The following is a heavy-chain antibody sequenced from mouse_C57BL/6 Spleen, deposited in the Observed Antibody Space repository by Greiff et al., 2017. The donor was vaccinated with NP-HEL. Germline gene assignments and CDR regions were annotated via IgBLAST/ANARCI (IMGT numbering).Heavy chain of an antibody. CDR2: IYPGDGDT. D-gene: IGHD3-3*01. CDR1: GYAFSSYW. CDR3: ARVAGEGRYFDV. J-gene: IGHJ1*03. Sequence: QVQLQQSGAELVKPGASVKISCKASGYAFSSYWMNWVKQRPGKGLAWIGQIYPGDGDTNYNGKFKGKATLTADKSSSTAYMQLSSLTSEDSAVYFCARVAGEGRYFDVWGTGTTVTVSS. V-gene: IGHV1-80*01.